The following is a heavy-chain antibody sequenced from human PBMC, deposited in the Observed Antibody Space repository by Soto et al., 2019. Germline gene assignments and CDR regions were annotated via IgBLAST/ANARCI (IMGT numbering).Heavy chain of an antibody. D-gene: IGHD6-6*01. J-gene: IGHJ4*02. V-gene: IGHV3-23*01. CDR1: GFTFSSYV. CDR2: ISGSGGST. Sequence: EVQLLESGGGLVQPGGSLRLSCAASGFTFSSYVMSWVRQAPGKGLEWVSAISGSGGSTYYADSVKGRFTISRDNSKNTLYLQMNSLRDEDTAVYYCASGFTYSSSSHFYYWGQGTLVTVSS. CDR3: ASGFTYSSSSHFYY.